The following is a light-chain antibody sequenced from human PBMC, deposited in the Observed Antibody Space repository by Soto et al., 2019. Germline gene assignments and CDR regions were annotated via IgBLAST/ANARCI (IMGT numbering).Light chain of an antibody. CDR2: AAS. J-gene: IGKJ2*01. V-gene: IGKV1-39*01. CDR1: QSISTY. CDR3: QQSDRTPYT. Sequence: DIQMTQSPSSLSASVGDRVTITCRASQSISTYLNWYQQKPGKAPKLLIYAASSMQSGVPSRISGSGSGTEFTLTISSLQPEEFATFYWQQSDRTPYTFGQGTKVDIK.